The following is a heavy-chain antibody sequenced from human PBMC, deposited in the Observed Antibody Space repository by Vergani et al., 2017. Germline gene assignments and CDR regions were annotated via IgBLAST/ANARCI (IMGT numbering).Heavy chain of an antibody. CDR3: AREGPYFYGLDL. CDR1: GGSISSYY. V-gene: IGHV4-59*01. CDR2: IYYSGST. Sequence: QVQLQESGPGLVKPSETLSLTCTVSGGSISSYYWSWIRQPPGKGLEWIGYIYYSGSTNYNPSLKSRVTISVDTSKNQFSLKLSSVTAADTAVYYCAREGPYFYGLDLWGQGTTVTVSS. D-gene: IGHD2-21*01. J-gene: IGHJ6*02.